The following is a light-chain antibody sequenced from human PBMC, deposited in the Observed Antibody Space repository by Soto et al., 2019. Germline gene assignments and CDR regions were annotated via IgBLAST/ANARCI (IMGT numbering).Light chain of an antibody. CDR1: NSNIGNNY. CDR3: GTWDSSLSVVV. CDR2: DNN. J-gene: IGLJ2*01. V-gene: IGLV1-51*01. Sequence: QSVLTQPPSVSAAPRQRVTISCSGSNSNIGNNYVSWYQQLPGTAPKLIIYDNNKRPSGTPDRFSGSKFGTSATLGITGLQTGDEADYYCGTWDSSLSVVVFGGGTQLTVL.